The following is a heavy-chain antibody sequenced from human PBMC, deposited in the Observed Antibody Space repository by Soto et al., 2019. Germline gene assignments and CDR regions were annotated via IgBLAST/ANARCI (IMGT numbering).Heavy chain of an antibody. J-gene: IGHJ3*02. CDR3: ARGQYLPRDVFDI. CDR1: GGSISGYY. CDR2: IYYSGST. D-gene: IGHD3-10*01. V-gene: IGHV4-59*08. Sequence: SETLSLTCTVSGGSISGYYWNWIRQPPGKGLEWIGHIYYSGSTDYNPSLKSRVTISVDTSKNQFSLRLSSVAAADTAVYYCARGQYLPRDVFDISGQGTVVTVS.